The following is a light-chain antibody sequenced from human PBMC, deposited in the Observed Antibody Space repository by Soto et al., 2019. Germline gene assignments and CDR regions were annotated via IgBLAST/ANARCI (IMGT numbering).Light chain of an antibody. J-gene: IGKJ3*01. Sequence: DIVMTQSPDSLAVSLGERATVNCKSSQSVLYTSNNKNYLAWYQQKPGQPPKLLIYWASTRESGVPDRFSGSGSGTDFTLTISSLQAEDVAVYYCQQYYTTPPFFCPGTKVEIK. V-gene: IGKV4-1*01. CDR3: QQYYTTPPF. CDR2: WAS. CDR1: QSVLYTSNNKNY.